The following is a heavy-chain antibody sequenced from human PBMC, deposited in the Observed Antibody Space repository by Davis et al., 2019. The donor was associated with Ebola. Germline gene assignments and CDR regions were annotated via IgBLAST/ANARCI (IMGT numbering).Heavy chain of an antibody. CDR3: ARRYCSSTSCARRLAIDYYYYYMDV. CDR1: GFTFSSYA. D-gene: IGHD2-2*01. V-gene: IGHV3-30-3*01. Sequence: GESLKISCAASGFTFSSYAMHWVRQASGKGLEWVAVISYDGSNKYYADSVKGRFTISRDNSKNTLYLQMNSLRAEDTAVYYCARRYCSSTSCARRLAIDYYYYYMDVWGKGTTVTVSS. J-gene: IGHJ6*03. CDR2: ISYDGSNK.